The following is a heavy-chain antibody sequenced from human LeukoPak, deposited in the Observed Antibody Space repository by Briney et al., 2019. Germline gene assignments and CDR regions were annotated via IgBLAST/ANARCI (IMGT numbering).Heavy chain of an antibody. CDR3: ARDPNTMVRGYYYYYGMDV. J-gene: IGHJ6*02. D-gene: IGHD3-10*01. V-gene: IGHV4-4*07. CDR1: GGSISSYY. CDR2: IYTSGST. Sequence: TSETPSLTCTVSGGSISSYYWSWIRQPAGKGLEWIGRIYTSGSTNYNPSLKSRVTMSVDTSKNQFSLKLSSVTAADTAVYYCARDPNTMVRGYYYYYGMDVWGQGTTVTVSS.